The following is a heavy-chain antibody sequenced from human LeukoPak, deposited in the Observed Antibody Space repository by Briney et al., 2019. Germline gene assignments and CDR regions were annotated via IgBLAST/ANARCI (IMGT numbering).Heavy chain of an antibody. CDR3: ARSTARFGFDY. J-gene: IGHJ4*02. V-gene: IGHV4-59*08. CDR2: IYYSGST. D-gene: IGHD3-10*01. Sequence: SETLSLTCTVSGGSISSYYWSWIRQPPGKGLEWIGYIYYSGSTNYNPSLKSRVTISVDTSKNQFSLKLGSVAAADTAVYYCARSTARFGFDYWGQGTLVTVSS. CDR1: GGSISSYY.